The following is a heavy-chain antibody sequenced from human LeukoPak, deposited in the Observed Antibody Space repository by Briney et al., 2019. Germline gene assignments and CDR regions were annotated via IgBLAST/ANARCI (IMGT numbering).Heavy chain of an antibody. D-gene: IGHD2/OR15-2a*01. CDR1: GGSFSGYY. V-gene: IGHV4-34*01. Sequence: TSETLSLTCAVYGGSFSGYYWSWIRQPPGKGLEWIGEIYHSGGTNYNPSLKSRVTISVDKSKNHLSLKLTSVTAADTAVYFCVGNGYYALDYWGQGALVTVAS. CDR2: IYHSGGT. CDR3: VGNGYYALDY. J-gene: IGHJ4*02.